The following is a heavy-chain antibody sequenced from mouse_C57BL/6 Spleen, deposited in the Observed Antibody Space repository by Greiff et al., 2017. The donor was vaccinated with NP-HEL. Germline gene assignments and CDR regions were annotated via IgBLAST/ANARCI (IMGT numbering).Heavy chain of an antibody. J-gene: IGHJ4*01. D-gene: IGHD2-3*01. CDR1: GYTFTDYN. CDR2: INPNNGGT. Sequence: VHVRQSGPELVKPGASVKMSCKASGYTFTDYNMHWVKQSHGKSLEWIGYINPNNGGTSYNQKFKGKATLTVNKSSSTAYMELRSLTSEDSAVYYCARRLYDGYPYAMDYWGQGTSVTVSS. V-gene: IGHV1-22*01. CDR3: ARRLYDGYPYAMDY.